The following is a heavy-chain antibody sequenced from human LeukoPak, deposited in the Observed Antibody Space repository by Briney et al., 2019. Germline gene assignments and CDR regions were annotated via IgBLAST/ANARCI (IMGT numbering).Heavy chain of an antibody. V-gene: IGHV1-2*04. J-gene: IGHJ4*02. CDR2: INPNSGGT. D-gene: IGHD4-17*01. CDR3: ARAPTLSMTTVTTVAY. CDR1: GYTFTGYY. Sequence: ASVKVSCKASGYTFTGYYMHWVRQAPGQGLEWMGWINPNSGGTNYAQKFQGWVTMTRDTSISTACMELSRLRSDDTAVYYCARAPTLSMTTVTTVAYWGQGTLVTVSS.